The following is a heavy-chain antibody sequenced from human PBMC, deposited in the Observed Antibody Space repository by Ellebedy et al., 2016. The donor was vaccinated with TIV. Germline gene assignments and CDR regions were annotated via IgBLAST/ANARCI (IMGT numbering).Heavy chain of an antibody. CDR1: GFTFSDHY. J-gene: IGHJ4*02. CDR2: ARNQRNRYTT. V-gene: IGHV3-72*01. D-gene: IGHD1-20*01. Sequence: GGSLRLSCAASGFTFSDHYMDWVRQAPGKGLEWVGRARNQRNRYTTEYAASLKGTFTISRDDSQNSLYLQVNSLKTEDSAVYYCARVGRYDSRLDYWGQGTLVTVSS. CDR3: ARVGRYDSRLDY.